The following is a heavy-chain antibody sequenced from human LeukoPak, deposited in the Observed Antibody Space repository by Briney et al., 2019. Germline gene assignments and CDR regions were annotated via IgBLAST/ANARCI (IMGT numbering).Heavy chain of an antibody. CDR2: INHSGST. V-gene: IGHV4-34*01. D-gene: IGHD3-10*01. Sequence: SETLSLTCAVYGGSFSGYYWSWIRQPPGKGLEWIGEINHSGSTNYNPSLKSRVTISVDTSKNQFSLKLSSVTAADTAVYYCARGGYYYGSGSYLTYYSYYYYMDVWGKGTTVTVSS. CDR3: ARGGYYYGSGSYLTYYSYYYYMDV. J-gene: IGHJ6*03. CDR1: GGSFSGYY.